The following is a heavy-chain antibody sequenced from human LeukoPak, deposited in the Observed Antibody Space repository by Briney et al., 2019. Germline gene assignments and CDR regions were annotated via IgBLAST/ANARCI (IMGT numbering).Heavy chain of an antibody. Sequence: ASVKVSCKASGYTFTSYGISWVRQAPGQGLEWMGWISAYNGNTNYAQKLQGRVTMTTDTSTSTAYMELRSLRSDDTAVYYCARGLISPGYYYYYYGMDVWSKATTVTVSS. J-gene: IGHJ6*04. CDR1: GYTFTSYG. CDR2: ISAYNGNT. V-gene: IGHV1-18*04. D-gene: IGHD2-15*01. CDR3: ARGLISPGYYYYYYGMDV.